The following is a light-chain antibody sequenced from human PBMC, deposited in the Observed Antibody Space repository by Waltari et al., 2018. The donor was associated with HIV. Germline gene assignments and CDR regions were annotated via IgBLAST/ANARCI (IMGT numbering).Light chain of an antibody. CDR3: AAWDDTLTVV. V-gene: IGLV1-47*01. Sequence: QSVLTQPPSASGTPGQSVTISCSGTSSNIGTNYVYWYQQFPGTAPKLLIYRNNKRPSAVPDRFSGSKSCTSASLAISGLRSDDEADYYCAAWDDTLTVVFGGGTKLTVL. J-gene: IGLJ2*01. CDR1: SSNIGTNY. CDR2: RNN.